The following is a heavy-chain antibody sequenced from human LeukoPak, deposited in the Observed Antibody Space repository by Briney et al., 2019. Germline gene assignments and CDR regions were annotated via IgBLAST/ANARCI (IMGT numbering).Heavy chain of an antibody. J-gene: IGHJ4*02. CDR1: GFTFSSYA. Sequence: GGSLRLSCAASGFTFSSYAMSWVRQAPGKGLEWVSAISGSGGSTYYADSVKGRFTTSRDNSKNTLYLQMNSLRAEDTAVYYCAKVRKTGYSYGYFDYWGQGTLVTVSS. V-gene: IGHV3-23*01. CDR3: AKVRKTGYSYGYFDY. D-gene: IGHD5-18*01. CDR2: ISGSGGST.